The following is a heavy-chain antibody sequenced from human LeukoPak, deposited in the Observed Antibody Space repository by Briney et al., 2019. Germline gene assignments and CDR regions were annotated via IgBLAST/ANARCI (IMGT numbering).Heavy chain of an antibody. Sequence: PGGSLRLSCAASGFTFSNYAMSWVRQAPGKGLEWVSAIRGSGGITYYGDSVKGRFTISRDNSRNTLYLQMNSLRAEDTAVYYCAKDRSGYLSDNWGQGTLVTVSS. CDR2: IRGSGGIT. CDR1: GFTFSNYA. D-gene: IGHD3-22*01. J-gene: IGHJ4*02. CDR3: AKDRSGYLSDN. V-gene: IGHV3-23*01.